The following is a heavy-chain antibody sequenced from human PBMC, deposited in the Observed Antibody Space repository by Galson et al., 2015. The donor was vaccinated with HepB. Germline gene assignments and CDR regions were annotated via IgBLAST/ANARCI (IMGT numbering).Heavy chain of an antibody. CDR3: ARDRNYYDSSGYYGY. CDR1: GFTFSSYS. D-gene: IGHD3-22*01. J-gene: IGHJ4*02. CDR2: ISSSSSYI. Sequence: SLRLSCAASGFTFSSYSMNWVRQAPGKGLEWVSSISSSSSYIYYADSVKGRFTISRDNAKNSLYLQMNSLRAEDTAVYYCARDRNYYDSSGYYGYWGQGTLVTVSS. V-gene: IGHV3-21*01.